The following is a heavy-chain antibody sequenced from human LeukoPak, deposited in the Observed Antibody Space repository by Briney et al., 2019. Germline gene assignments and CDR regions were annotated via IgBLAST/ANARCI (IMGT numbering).Heavy chain of an antibody. CDR2: ITAYNGNT. Sequence: ASVKVSCKASGYTFTSYGISWGRQAPGQGLEGMGWITAYNGNTTYAQTLQGRVTMTTDTSTSTAYMELRSLRSNDTAVYYCARVSVIREALDYWGQGTLVTVSS. CDR1: GYTFTSYG. CDR3: ARVSVIREALDY. D-gene: IGHD3-10*01. V-gene: IGHV1-18*01. J-gene: IGHJ4*02.